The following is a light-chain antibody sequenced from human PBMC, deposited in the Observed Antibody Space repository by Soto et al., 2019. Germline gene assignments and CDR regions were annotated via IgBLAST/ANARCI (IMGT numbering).Light chain of an antibody. CDR2: EVT. CDR3: CSYAGSATYVV. CDR1: SSDVGGYNL. V-gene: IGLV2-23*02. J-gene: IGLJ2*01. Sequence: QTVVTQPASVSGSPGQSITISCTGTSSDVGGYNLVSWYQQHPGKAPKLIIYEVTYRPSGISNRFSGSKSGNTASLTISGLQAEDEAEYYCCSYAGSATYVVFGGGTKLTVL.